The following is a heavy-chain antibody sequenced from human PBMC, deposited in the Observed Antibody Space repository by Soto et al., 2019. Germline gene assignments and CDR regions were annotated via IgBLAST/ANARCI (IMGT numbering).Heavy chain of an antibody. J-gene: IGHJ4*02. Sequence: SVKVSCKASGFTITSSAMQWVRQARGQRLEWIGWIVVGSGNTNYAQRFQERVTITRDMSTSTAYMELSSLRAEDTALYHCARARRYCSGGTCYLLYYFDYWGQGTLVTVSS. CDR2: IVVGSGNT. D-gene: IGHD2-15*01. V-gene: IGHV1-58*02. CDR1: GFTITSSA. CDR3: ARARRYCSGGTCYLLYYFDY.